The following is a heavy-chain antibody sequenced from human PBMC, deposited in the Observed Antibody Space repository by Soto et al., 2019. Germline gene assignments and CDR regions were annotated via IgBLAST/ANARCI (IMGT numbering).Heavy chain of an antibody. Sequence: QLQLQESGPGLVKPSETLSLTCTVSGGSISSSSYYWGWIRQPPGKVLEWIGSIYYSGSTYYNPSLKSRVTISVDTSKNQFSLKLSSVTAADTAVYYCARQTAYCSGGSCYSGHFQHWGQGTLVTVSS. CDR1: GGSISSSSYY. J-gene: IGHJ1*01. D-gene: IGHD2-15*01. V-gene: IGHV4-39*01. CDR2: IYYSGST. CDR3: ARQTAYCSGGSCYSGHFQH.